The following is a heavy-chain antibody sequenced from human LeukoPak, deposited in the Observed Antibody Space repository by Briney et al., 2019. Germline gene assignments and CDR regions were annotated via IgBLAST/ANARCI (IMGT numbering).Heavy chain of an antibody. CDR2: IYPGDSDT. CDR1: GYSFTSYW. D-gene: IGHD6-19*01. CDR3: ARRDVAVAGKWRHHGRDV. J-gene: IGHJ6*02. Sequence: GESLKISCKASGYSFTSYWIGWVRQMPGKGLEWMGMIYPGDSDTRYSPSFQGQVTMSADKSISTAYLQWSSLKASDTAMYYCARRDVAVAGKWRHHGRDVGGQGTTVIVS. V-gene: IGHV5-51*01.